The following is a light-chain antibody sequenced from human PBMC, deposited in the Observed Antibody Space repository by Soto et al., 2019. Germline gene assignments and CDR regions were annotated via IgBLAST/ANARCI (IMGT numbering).Light chain of an antibody. V-gene: IGKV3-15*01. J-gene: IGKJ1*01. Sequence: EKVLTQSPATLSLSPGERATLSCRASQSVNTFLAWYQHKPGQAPRLLIYGASTRATGIPARFSGSGSGTEFTLTISSLQSEDFAVYYCQQYSNWPSWTFGQGTKVEV. CDR2: GAS. CDR3: QQYSNWPSWT. CDR1: QSVNTF.